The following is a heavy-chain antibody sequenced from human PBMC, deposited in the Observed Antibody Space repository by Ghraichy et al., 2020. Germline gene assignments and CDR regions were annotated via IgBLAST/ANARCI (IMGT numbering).Heavy chain of an antibody. Sequence: SETLSLTCAVYGGSFSGYYWSCIRQPPGMGLEWIGEINHSGSTNYNPSLKSRVTISVDTSKNQFSLKVSSVTAADTAVYYCARGEGVTAAGTPEDRAFDMWGQGTMVTVSS. CDR3: ARGEGVTAAGTPEDRAFDM. J-gene: IGHJ3*02. CDR2: INHSGST. CDR1: GGSFSGYY. D-gene: IGHD6-13*01. V-gene: IGHV4-34*01.